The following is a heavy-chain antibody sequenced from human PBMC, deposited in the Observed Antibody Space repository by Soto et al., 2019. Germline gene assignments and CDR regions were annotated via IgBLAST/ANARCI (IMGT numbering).Heavy chain of an antibody. CDR3: ARTDCTNGVCQEFDY. CDR1: GFTFSSYS. CDR2: ISSSSSTI. D-gene: IGHD2-8*01. J-gene: IGHJ4*02. V-gene: IGHV3-48*02. Sequence: GSLRLSCAASGFTFSSYSMNWVRQAPGKGLEWVSYISSSSSTIYYADSVKGRFTTSRDNAKNSLYLQMNSLRDEDTAVYYCARTDCTNGVCQEFDYWGQGTLVTSPQ.